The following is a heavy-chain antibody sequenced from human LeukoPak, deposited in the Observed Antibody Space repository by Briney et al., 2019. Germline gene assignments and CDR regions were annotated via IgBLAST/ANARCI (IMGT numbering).Heavy chain of an antibody. CDR3: ATEAYNWNYPWFDP. CDR1: GYTFTGYY. Sequence: ASVKVSCKASGYTFTGYYMHWVRQAPGQGLEWMGWINPNSGGTNYAQKFQGRVTMTEDTSTDTAYMELSSLRSEDTAVYYCATEAYNWNYPWFDPWGQGTLVTVSS. CDR2: INPNSGGT. D-gene: IGHD1-7*01. V-gene: IGHV1-2*02. J-gene: IGHJ5*02.